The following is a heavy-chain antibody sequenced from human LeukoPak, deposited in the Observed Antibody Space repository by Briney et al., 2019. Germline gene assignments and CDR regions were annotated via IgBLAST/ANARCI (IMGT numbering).Heavy chain of an antibody. CDR2: INSQGIIT. Sequence: SGRSLRLSCAASGLTFSRYAMHWVRQAPGKGLEYVSAINSQGIITYYEDSVKGRFTISRDNSKNTLYLQMGSLRAQDMAVYYWASYCDSTGWHGHDDWGQGTHDTVSS. J-gene: IGHJ4*02. CDR1: GLTFSRYA. D-gene: IGHD2/OR15-2a*01. V-gene: IGHV3-64*02. CDR3: ASYCDSTGWHGHDD.